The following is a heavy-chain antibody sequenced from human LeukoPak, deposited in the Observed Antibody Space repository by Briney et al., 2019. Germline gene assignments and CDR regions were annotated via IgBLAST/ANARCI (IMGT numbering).Heavy chain of an antibody. D-gene: IGHD3-3*01. J-gene: IGHJ6*03. Sequence: KAGESLKISCKGSGYSFTSYWIGWGRQLPGKGLEWMGIIYPGDSDTRYSPSFQGQVTISADKYISTAYLQWSSLKASDTAMYYCARTYYDFWSGYLYYYMDVGGKGTTVTVSS. CDR3: ARTYYDFWSGYLYYYMDV. CDR1: GYSFTSYW. CDR2: IYPGDSDT. V-gene: IGHV5-51*01.